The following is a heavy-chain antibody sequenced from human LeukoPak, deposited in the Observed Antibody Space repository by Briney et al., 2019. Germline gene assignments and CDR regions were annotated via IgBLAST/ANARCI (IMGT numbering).Heavy chain of an antibody. V-gene: IGHV4-34*01. CDR1: GGSFSGYY. J-gene: IGHJ6*03. CDR2: INHSGST. D-gene: IGHD3-10*01. CDR3: ARGSRMKLWFGYMDV. Sequence: SETLSLTCAVYGGSFSGYYWSWIRQPPGKGLEWIGEINHSGSTNYNPSLKSRVTISVDTSKNQFSLKLSSVTAADTAVYYCARGSRMKLWFGYMDVWGKGTTVTVSS.